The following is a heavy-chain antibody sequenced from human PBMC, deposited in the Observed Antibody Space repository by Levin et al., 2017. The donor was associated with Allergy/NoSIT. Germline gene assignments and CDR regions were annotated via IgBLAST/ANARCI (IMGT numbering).Heavy chain of an antibody. CDR1: GFTFDDYA. V-gene: IGHV3-9*01. Sequence: AGGSLRLSCAASGFTFDDYAMHWVRQAPGKGLEWVSGISWNSGSIGYADSVKGRFTISRDNAKNSLYLQMNSLRAEDTALYYCAKDTASGWYVWGQGTLVTVSS. J-gene: IGHJ4*02. D-gene: IGHD6-19*01. CDR3: AKDTASGWYV. CDR2: ISWNSGSI.